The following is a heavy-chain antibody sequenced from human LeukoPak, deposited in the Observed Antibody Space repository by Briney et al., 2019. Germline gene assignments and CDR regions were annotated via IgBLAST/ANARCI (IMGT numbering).Heavy chain of an antibody. Sequence: PGGSLRLSCAASGFTFSSYWMHWVRQAPGKGLVWVSRINSDGSSTSYADSVKGRFTISRDNAKNTLYLQMNSLRAEDTAVYYCARAGHYDILTGYLAYYMDVWGKGTTVTISS. CDR3: ARAGHYDILTGYLAYYMDV. V-gene: IGHV3-74*01. J-gene: IGHJ6*03. CDR1: GFTFSSYW. D-gene: IGHD3-9*01. CDR2: INSDGSST.